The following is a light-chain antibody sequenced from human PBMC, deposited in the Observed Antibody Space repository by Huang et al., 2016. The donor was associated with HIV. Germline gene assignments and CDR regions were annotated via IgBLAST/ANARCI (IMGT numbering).Light chain of an antibody. J-gene: IGKJ4*01. CDR3: HQYNNWLLS. V-gene: IGKV3-15*01. CDR1: RSVSTN. CDR2: GSS. Sequence: EIVMTQSPATLSVSPGERVTLSCRANRSVSTNLAWYQQRPGQAPRLLIYGSSTRAPGIPARLSGSGSGTEFSLTISSLQSEDFALYYCHQYNNWLLSFGGGTRVDI.